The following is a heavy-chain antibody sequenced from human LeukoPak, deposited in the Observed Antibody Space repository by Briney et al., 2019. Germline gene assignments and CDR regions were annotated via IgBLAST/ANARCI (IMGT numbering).Heavy chain of an antibody. J-gene: IGHJ4*02. Sequence: ASVKVSCKASGGTFTSYAISWVRQAPGQGLEWMGGIIPIFGTANYAQKFQGRVTITADESTSTAYMELSSLRSEDTAVYYCARDSGSYYYYFDYWGQGTLVTVSS. CDR3: ARDSGSYYYYFDY. CDR1: GGTFTSYA. CDR2: IIPIFGTA. V-gene: IGHV1-69*13. D-gene: IGHD1-26*01.